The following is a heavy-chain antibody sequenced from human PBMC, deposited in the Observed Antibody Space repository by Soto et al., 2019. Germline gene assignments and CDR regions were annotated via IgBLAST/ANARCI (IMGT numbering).Heavy chain of an antibody. Sequence: PSETLSLTCTVSGGSIGSGGYYWSWIRQHPGKGLEWIGYIYYSGSTNYNPSLKSRVTISVDTSKNQFSLKLSSVTAADTAVYYCARDHGMYSSGYYPLPDAFDIWGQGTMVTVSS. CDR1: GGSIGSGGYY. CDR3: ARDHGMYSSGYYPLPDAFDI. D-gene: IGHD3-22*01. V-gene: IGHV4-61*08. CDR2: IYYSGST. J-gene: IGHJ3*02.